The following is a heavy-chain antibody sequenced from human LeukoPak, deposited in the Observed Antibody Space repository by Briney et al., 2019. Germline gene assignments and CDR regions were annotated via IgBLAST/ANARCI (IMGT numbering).Heavy chain of an antibody. CDR3: ARASMVATGELDY. Sequence: SETLSLTCTVSGGSISSSSYYWGWIRQPPGKGLEWIGNIYYTGSTYYNPSLKSRVTISVDTSKNQFSLKLSSVTAADTAVYYCARASMVATGELDYWGQGTLVTVSS. D-gene: IGHD5-12*01. J-gene: IGHJ4*02. V-gene: IGHV4-39*07. CDR2: IYYTGST. CDR1: GGSISSSSYY.